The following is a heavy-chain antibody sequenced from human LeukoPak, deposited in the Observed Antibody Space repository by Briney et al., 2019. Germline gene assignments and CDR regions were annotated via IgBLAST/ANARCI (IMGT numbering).Heavy chain of an antibody. CDR1: GFTFSGYA. V-gene: IGHV3-23*01. CDR3: AKTMYYFDSSGYYYFQD. Sequence: GGSLRLSCGASGFTFSGYAMSWVRQAPGKGLEWVSGISGGGGSTYYADSVKGRFTISRDNSKNTLSLQMNGLRADDTAIYYCAKTMYYFDSSGYYYFQDWGQGTLVTVSS. CDR2: ISGGGGST. D-gene: IGHD3-22*01. J-gene: IGHJ1*01.